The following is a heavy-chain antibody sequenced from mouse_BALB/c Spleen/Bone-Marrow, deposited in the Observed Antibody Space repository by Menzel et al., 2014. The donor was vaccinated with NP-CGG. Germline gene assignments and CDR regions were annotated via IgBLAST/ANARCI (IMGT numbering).Heavy chain of an antibody. CDR1: GFNIKDTY. Sequence: EVQLQQSGAELVKPRASVKLSCTASGFNIKDTYMHWVKQRPEQGLEWIVGIDPANGNTKYDPKFQGKATITADTSSNTAYLQLSSLTSEDTAVYYCAYYRYDEGGFAFWGQGTLVTVSA. J-gene: IGHJ3*01. CDR2: IDPANGNT. D-gene: IGHD2-14*01. CDR3: AYYRYDEGGFAF. V-gene: IGHV14-3*02.